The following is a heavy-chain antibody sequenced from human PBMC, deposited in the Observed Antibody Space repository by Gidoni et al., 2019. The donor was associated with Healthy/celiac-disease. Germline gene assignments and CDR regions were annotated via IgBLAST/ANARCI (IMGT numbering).Heavy chain of an antibody. CDR2: IIPIFGTA. CDR3: ARDPGIAARPGVYYYYGMDV. V-gene: IGHV1-69*06. J-gene: IGHJ6*02. CDR1: GGPFSSYA. Sequence: QVQLVQSGAEVQKPGSSVKVSCKASGGPFSSYASSWVRQAPGQGLEWMGGIIPIFGTANYAQKFQGRVTITADKSTSTAYMELSSLRSEDTAVYYCARDPGIAARPGVYYYYGMDVWGQGTTVTVSS. D-gene: IGHD6-6*01.